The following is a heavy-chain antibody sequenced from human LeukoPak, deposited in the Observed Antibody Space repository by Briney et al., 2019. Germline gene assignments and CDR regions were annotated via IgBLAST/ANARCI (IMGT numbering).Heavy chain of an antibody. J-gene: IGHJ4*02. V-gene: IGHV1-2*02. Sequence: ASVKVSCKPSGYSFSAYYIHWVRQAPGQGLEWMGWIDPNSGGTKYTQNFQGRVSMTRDTSISTVYMEVTGVTSDDTAVYYCARDNYGNLDYWGQGTLVTVSS. CDR1: GYSFSAYY. CDR3: ARDNYGNLDY. D-gene: IGHD4-17*01. CDR2: IDPNSGGT.